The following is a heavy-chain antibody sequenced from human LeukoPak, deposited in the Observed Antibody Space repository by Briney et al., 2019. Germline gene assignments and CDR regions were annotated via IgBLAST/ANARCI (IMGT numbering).Heavy chain of an antibody. CDR3: ATQRLNVDIVATTVPHFDY. D-gene: IGHD5-12*01. CDR2: IYTTGST. J-gene: IGHJ4*02. Sequence: SETLSLTCTVSGGSISSYYWSWIRQPAGKGLEWIGRIYTTGSTNYNPSLKSRVNMSVDTSKNQFSLKLSSVTAADTAVYYCATQRLNVDIVATTVPHFDYWGQGTLVTVSS. V-gene: IGHV4-4*07. CDR1: GGSISSYY.